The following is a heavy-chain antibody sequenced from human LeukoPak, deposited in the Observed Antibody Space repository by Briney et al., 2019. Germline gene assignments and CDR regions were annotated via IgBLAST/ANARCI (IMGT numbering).Heavy chain of an antibody. CDR3: AKRPSRDGYNGRFDY. J-gene: IGHJ4*02. CDR2: ISGSGGST. V-gene: IGHV3-23*01. Sequence: GGSLRLSCAASGFTFSSYAMSWVRQAPGKGLEWVSAISGSGGSTYYADSVKGRFTISRDNSKNTLYLQMNSLRAEDTAVYYCAKRPSRDGYNGRFDYWGQGTLVTVSS. D-gene: IGHD5-24*01. CDR1: GFTFSSYA.